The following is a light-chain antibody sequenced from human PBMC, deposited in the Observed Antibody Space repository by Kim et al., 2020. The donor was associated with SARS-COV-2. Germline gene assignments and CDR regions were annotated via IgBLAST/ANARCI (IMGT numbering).Light chain of an antibody. J-gene: IGLJ3*02. Sequence: GQHGTISCAGSISSNGNNYIAWYQQLPGTAHKLLINDNNKRPSGISDGFSGSKSGKSATQGITGLQTGDEADYYCGTWDSSRSAVFGGGTQLTVL. CDR2: DNN. CDR3: GTWDSSRSAV. V-gene: IGLV1-51*01. CDR1: ISSNGNNY.